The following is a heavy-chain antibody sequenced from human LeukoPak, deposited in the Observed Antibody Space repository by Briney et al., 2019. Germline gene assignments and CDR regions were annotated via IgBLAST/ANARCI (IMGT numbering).Heavy chain of an antibody. CDR3: ARRVDY. J-gene: IGHJ4*02. Sequence: SETLSLTCTVSGGSISSSSYYWGWIRPPPGKGLEWIGSIYYSVSTYYNPSLKSRVTISVDTSKNQFSLKLSSVTAADTAVYYCARRVDYWGQGTLVTVSS. V-gene: IGHV4-39*01. CDR1: GGSISSSSYY. CDR2: IYYSVST.